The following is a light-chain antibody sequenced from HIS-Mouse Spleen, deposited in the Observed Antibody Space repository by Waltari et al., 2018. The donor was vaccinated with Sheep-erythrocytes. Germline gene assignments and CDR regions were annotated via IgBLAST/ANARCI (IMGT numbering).Light chain of an antibody. CDR1: SSDVGGYNY. CDR2: EVS. J-gene: IGLJ3*02. V-gene: IGLV2-8*01. CDR3: SSYAGSNNWV. Sequence: QSALTQPPSASGSPGQSVTISCTGTSSDVGGYNYVSWYQQHPGKAPKLMIYEVSKRPSGVPARFSGSKSSNTASLTFSGLQAEDEADYYCSSYAGSNNWVFGGGTKLTVL.